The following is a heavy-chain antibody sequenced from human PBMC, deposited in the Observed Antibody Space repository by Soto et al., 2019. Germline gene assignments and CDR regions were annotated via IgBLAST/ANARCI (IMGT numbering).Heavy chain of an antibody. Sequence: GVSVRVYCAASGFTINFYGMTRGRHASGKGPEWVASVSGGGGTTYYAESAKGRFSISRDHSKNTMYLQMNSLRAEDTAIYFCGKDPNGFYVGAFDFWGQGTMVTV. J-gene: IGHJ3*01. CDR3: GKDPNGFYVGAFDF. CDR2: VSGGGGTT. CDR1: GFTINFYG. D-gene: IGHD3-16*01. V-gene: IGHV3-23*01.